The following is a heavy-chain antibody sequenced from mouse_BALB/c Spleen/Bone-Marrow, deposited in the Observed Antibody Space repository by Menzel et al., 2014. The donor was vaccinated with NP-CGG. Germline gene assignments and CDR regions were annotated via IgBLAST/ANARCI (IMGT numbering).Heavy chain of an antibody. CDR2: ISSGGSYT. V-gene: IGHV5-9-1*01. D-gene: IGHD1-1*01. J-gene: IGHJ2*01. Sequence: EVMLVESGGGLVKPGGSLKLSCAASGFTFSSYAMSWVRQTPEKRLEWVATISSGGSYTYYPDSVKGRFTISRDNAKNTLYLQMSSLRSEDTAMYYCARHYYGSSYYLDYWGQGTTLTVSS. CDR3: ARHYYGSSYYLDY. CDR1: GFTFSSYA.